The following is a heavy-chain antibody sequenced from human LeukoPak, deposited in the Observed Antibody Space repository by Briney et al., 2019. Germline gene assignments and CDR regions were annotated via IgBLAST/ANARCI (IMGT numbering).Heavy chain of an antibody. V-gene: IGHV3-11*05. CDR2: IGSSSTYT. D-gene: IGHD6-19*01. CDR1: GFTFSGYY. Sequence: SGGSLRLSCAASGFTFSGYYMSWVRQAPGKGLEWVSCIGSSSTYTNYADSVKGRFTISRDNAKNSLYLQMDGLRAEDTAVHYCARDRGAVAATWFDYWGQGTLVTVSS. J-gene: IGHJ4*02. CDR3: ARDRGAVAATWFDY.